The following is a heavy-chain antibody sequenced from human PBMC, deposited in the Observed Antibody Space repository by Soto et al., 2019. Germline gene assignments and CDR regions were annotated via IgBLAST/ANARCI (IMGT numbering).Heavy chain of an antibody. CDR2: INYDGYS. CDR1: GGSITNYY. CDR3: ARHGFGPLHGLVDV. Sequence: QVQLQESGPGLMKPSETLSLTCTVSGGSITNYYCSWFRQPPGKGLEWIGYINYDGYSAYNLSLKRRVPLSMDASKTQFSLMLESVTATDTAVYYCARHGFGPLHGLVDVWGPGTTVIVSS. V-gene: IGHV4-59*08. D-gene: IGHD3-10*01. J-gene: IGHJ6*02.